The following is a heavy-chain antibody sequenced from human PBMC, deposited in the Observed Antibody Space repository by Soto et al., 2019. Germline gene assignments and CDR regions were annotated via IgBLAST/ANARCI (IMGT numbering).Heavy chain of an antibody. CDR3: ASPLGYCSGGNCYSYFDY. V-gene: IGHV4-39*01. CDR1: GGSISSSSHY. Sequence: SETLSLTCTVSGGSISSSSHYWGWIRQPPGKGLEWIGSIYYSGSTYYNPSLKSRVTISVDTSKNQFSLKLSSVTAADTAVYYCASPLGYCSGGNCYSYFDYWGQGTLVTVSS. CDR2: IYYSGST. D-gene: IGHD2-15*01. J-gene: IGHJ4*02.